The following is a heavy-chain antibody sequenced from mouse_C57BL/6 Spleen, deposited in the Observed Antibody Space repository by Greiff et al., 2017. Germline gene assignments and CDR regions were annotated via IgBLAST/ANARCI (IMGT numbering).Heavy chain of an antibody. Sequence: QVQLQQSGAELVRPGTSVKVSCKASGYAFTNYLIEWVKQRPGQGLEWIGVINPGSGGTNYNEKFKGKATLTADKSSSTAYMQLSSLTSEDSAVYFCARYTTVVATGFDYWGQGTTLTVSS. V-gene: IGHV1-54*01. CDR2: INPGSGGT. D-gene: IGHD1-1*01. J-gene: IGHJ2*01. CDR3: ARYTTVVATGFDY. CDR1: GYAFTNYL.